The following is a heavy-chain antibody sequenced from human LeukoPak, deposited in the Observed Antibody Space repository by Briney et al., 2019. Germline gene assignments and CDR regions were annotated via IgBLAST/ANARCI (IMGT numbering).Heavy chain of an antibody. D-gene: IGHD3-3*01. CDR2: IYTSGST. J-gene: IGHJ4*02. Sequence: SQTLSLTCTVSGGSISSGSYYWSWIRQPAGKGLEWIGRIYTSGSTNYNPSLKSQVTISVDTSKNQFSLKLSSVTAADTAVYYCARATKITIFGVVIIGRYFDYWGQGTLVTVSS. CDR3: ARATKITIFGVVIIGRYFDY. CDR1: GGSISSGSYY. V-gene: IGHV4-61*02.